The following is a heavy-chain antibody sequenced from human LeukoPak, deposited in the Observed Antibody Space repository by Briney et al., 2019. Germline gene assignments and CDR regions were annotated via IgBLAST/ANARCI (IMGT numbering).Heavy chain of an antibody. D-gene: IGHD3-10*01. J-gene: IGHJ4*02. Sequence: GATVKVSCKASGYTFTGYYMHWVRQAPGQGLEWMGWINPNSGGTNYAQKFQGRVTMTRDTSISTAYMELSRLRSDDTAVYYCAREMELYGSGSYIDYWGQGTLVTVSS. V-gene: IGHV1-2*02. CDR1: GYTFTGYY. CDR3: AREMELYGSGSYIDY. CDR2: INPNSGGT.